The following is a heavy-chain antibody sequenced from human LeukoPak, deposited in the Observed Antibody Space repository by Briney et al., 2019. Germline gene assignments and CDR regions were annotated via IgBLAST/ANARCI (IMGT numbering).Heavy chain of an antibody. V-gene: IGHV3-9*01. CDR3: ARGGPTGALDY. CDR1: GFTFDDYA. J-gene: IGHJ4*02. D-gene: IGHD7-27*01. CDR2: ISWNSGSI. Sequence: GGSLRLSCAASGFTFDDYAMHWVRQAPGKGLEWVSGISWNSGSIGYVDSVKGRFTISRDNAKNSLYLQMNSLRAEDTALYYCARGGPTGALDYWGQGTLVTVSS.